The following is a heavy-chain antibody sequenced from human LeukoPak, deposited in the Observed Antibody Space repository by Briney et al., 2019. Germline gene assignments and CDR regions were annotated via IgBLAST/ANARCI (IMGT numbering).Heavy chain of an antibody. D-gene: IGHD1-1*01. V-gene: IGHV4-59*12. CDR1: GFTFSSYE. Sequence: PGGSLRLSCAASGFTFSSYEMNWVRQPPGKGLEWIGNIYYSGSTYYNPSLKSRVTISVDTSKNQFSLKLSSVTAADTAVYYCATLTTPGWFNPWGQGTLVTVSS. J-gene: IGHJ5*02. CDR3: ATLTTPGWFNP. CDR2: IYYSGST.